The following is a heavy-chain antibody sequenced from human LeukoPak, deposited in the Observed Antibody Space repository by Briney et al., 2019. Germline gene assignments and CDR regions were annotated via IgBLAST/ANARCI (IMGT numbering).Heavy chain of an antibody. Sequence: PETLSLTCAVYGGSFSGYYWSWIRQPPGKGLEWIGEINHSGSTNYNPSLKSRVTISVDTSKNQFSLKLSSVTAADTAVYYCARARGYSYGYYFDYWGQGTLVTVSS. V-gene: IGHV4-34*01. CDR3: ARARGYSYGYYFDY. CDR2: INHSGST. J-gene: IGHJ4*02. CDR1: GGSFSGYY. D-gene: IGHD5-18*01.